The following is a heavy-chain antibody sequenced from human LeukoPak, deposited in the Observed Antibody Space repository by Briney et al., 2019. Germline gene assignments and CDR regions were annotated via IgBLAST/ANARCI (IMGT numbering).Heavy chain of an antibody. V-gene: IGHV1-2*02. CDR3: ARTFRDGYAS. J-gene: IGHJ4*02. Sequence: ASVKVSCKASEYTFTGYYMHWVRQAPGQGLEWMGWMNPNSGGTNYAQNFQGRVTMTRDTSISTAYMELSRLRSDDTAIYYCARTFRDGYASWGQGTLVTVSS. D-gene: IGHD5-24*01. CDR2: MNPNSGGT. CDR1: EYTFTGYY.